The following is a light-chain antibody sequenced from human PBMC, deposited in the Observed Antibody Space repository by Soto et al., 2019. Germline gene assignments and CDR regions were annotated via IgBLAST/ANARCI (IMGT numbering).Light chain of an antibody. Sequence: EIVMTQSPATLSVSPGERATLSCMASQSVSSDLAWYHQKPGQAPRLLIYGASTRATGIPARFSGSGSGTEFTLTINSLQSEDFAVYYCQQYNNWPRTFGQGAKV. J-gene: IGKJ1*01. V-gene: IGKV3-15*01. CDR3: QQYNNWPRT. CDR1: QSVSSD. CDR2: GAS.